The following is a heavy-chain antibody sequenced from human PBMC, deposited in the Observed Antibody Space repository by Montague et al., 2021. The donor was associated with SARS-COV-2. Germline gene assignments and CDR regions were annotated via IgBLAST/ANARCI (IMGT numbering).Heavy chain of an antibody. Sequence: SLRLCAASGFIFSSYEMNWVRQAPGKGLEWISYISSSGGGSTKHYTDSVKGRFTISRDNAKNSLYLQMNSLRVEDTAIYYCARDRDWDDWCGMDVWGQGTTVTVSS. D-gene: IGHD2-21*01. CDR3: ARDRDWDDWCGMDV. CDR2: ISSSGGGSTK. J-gene: IGHJ6*02. V-gene: IGHV3-48*03. CDR1: GFIFSSYE.